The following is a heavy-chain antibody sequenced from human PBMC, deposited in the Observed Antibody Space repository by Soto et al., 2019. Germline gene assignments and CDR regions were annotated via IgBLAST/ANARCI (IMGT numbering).Heavy chain of an antibody. CDR2: MYYGVST. V-gene: IGHV4-39*01. CDR3: ARLPSRHLVDY. J-gene: IGHJ4*02. CDR1: GSSISSSGYY. D-gene: IGHD3-3*02. Sequence: QLQVQESGPGLVKPSETLSLTCTVSGSSISSSGYYWGWIRQPPGKGLEWIGSMYYGVSTYYNPSLTSRVTVSVDASKNQFSLNLSSVTAADTAVYYCARLPSRHLVDYWGQGTLVTVSS.